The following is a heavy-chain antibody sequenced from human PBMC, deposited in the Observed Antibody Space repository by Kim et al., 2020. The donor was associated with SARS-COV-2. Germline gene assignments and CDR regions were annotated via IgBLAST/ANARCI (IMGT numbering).Heavy chain of an antibody. CDR2: IYYSGST. D-gene: IGHD3-10*01. Sequence: SQTLSLTCTVSGGSISSSSYYWGWIRQPPGKGLEWIGSIYYSGSTYYNPSLKSRVTISVDTSKNQFSLKLSSVTAADTAVYYCASPPGSGSYYNVNWFDPWGQGTLVTVSS. V-gene: IGHV4-39*01. J-gene: IGHJ5*02. CDR3: ASPPGSGSYYNVNWFDP. CDR1: GGSISSSSYY.